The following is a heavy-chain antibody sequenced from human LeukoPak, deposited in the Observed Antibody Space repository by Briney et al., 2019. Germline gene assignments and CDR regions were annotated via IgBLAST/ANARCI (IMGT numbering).Heavy chain of an antibody. D-gene: IGHD2-15*01. Sequence: GGSLRLSCAASGFTFSSYAMSWVRQAPGKGLEWVSAISGSGSSTYYADSVKGRFTISRDNSKNTLYLQMSSLRAEDTAVYYCATGLSLGYCSGGSCPYGMDVWGKGTTVTVSS. CDR1: GFTFSSYA. J-gene: IGHJ6*04. CDR3: ATGLSLGYCSGGSCPYGMDV. V-gene: IGHV3-23*01. CDR2: ISGSGSST.